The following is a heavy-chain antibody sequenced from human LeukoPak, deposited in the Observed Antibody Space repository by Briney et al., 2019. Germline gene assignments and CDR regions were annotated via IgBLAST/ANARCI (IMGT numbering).Heavy chain of an antibody. Sequence: PGGSLRPSCAASGFTFNNYAMSWVRQAPGKGLEWVSAISGSGDSTYYADSVKGRFTISRDNSKNTLYLQMNSLRAEDTALYYCAKDTSGWTWFDYWGQGTLVTVSS. D-gene: IGHD6-19*01. CDR2: ISGSGDST. CDR1: GFTFNNYA. J-gene: IGHJ4*02. V-gene: IGHV3-23*01. CDR3: AKDTSGWTWFDY.